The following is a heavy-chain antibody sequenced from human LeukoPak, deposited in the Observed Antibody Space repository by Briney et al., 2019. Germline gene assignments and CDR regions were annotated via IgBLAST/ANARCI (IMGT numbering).Heavy chain of an antibody. CDR3: ARETYDSSGSMN. CDR1: GFTVSSNY. Sequence: GGSLGLSCAASGFTVSSNYMSWVRQAPGKGLEWVSVIYSGGSTYYADSVKGRFTISRDDSKNTLYLQMNSLRAEDTAVYYCARETYDSSGSMNWGQGTLVTVSS. CDR2: IYSGGST. V-gene: IGHV3-53*01. D-gene: IGHD3-22*01. J-gene: IGHJ4*02.